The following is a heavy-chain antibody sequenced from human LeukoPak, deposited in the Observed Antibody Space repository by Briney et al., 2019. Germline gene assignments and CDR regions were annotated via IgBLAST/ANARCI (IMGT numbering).Heavy chain of an antibody. CDR3: AKDAEDIVVVPAAMDYYYYGMDV. D-gene: IGHD2-2*01. Sequence: GRSLRLSCAASGSTFSSYGMHWVRQAPGKGLEWVAVISYDGSNKYYVDSVKGRFTISRDNSKNTLYLQMNSLRAEDTAVYYCAKDAEDIVVVPAAMDYYYYGMDVWGQGTTVTASS. CDR2: ISYDGSNK. J-gene: IGHJ6*02. V-gene: IGHV3-30*18. CDR1: GSTFSSYG.